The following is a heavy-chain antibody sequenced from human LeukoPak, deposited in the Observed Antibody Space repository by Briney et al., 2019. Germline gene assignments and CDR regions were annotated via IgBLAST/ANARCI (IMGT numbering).Heavy chain of an antibody. J-gene: IGHJ3*02. CDR2: IIPIFGTA. CDR1: GGTFSSYA. Sequence: ASVKVSCKASGGTFSSYAISWVRQAPGQGLEWMGGIIPIFGTANYAQKFQGRVTITADESTSTAYMELSSLRSEDTAVYYCARHCSGGSCYPNDDAFDIWGQGTMVTVSS. V-gene: IGHV1-69*13. CDR3: ARHCSGGSCYPNDDAFDI. D-gene: IGHD2-15*01.